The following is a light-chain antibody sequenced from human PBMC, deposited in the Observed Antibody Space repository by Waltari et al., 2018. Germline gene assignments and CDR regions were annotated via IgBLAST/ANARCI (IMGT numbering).Light chain of an antibody. J-gene: IGKJ4*01. CDR3: QRYSNSPLT. V-gene: IGKV3-11*01. CDR1: ESVANY. CDR2: GAS. Sequence: LTKSSTTISLSPGERATLSCRARESVANYLAWYQQKPGQAPRFLIYGASSRATGIPDRFSGTGSGTEFTLTISSLEPEDFAVYFCQRYSNSPLTFGGGTKVEIK.